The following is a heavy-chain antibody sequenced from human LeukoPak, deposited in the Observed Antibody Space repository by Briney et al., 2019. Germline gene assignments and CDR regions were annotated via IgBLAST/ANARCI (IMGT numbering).Heavy chain of an antibody. CDR1: GCTVSSNY. V-gene: IGHV3-66*01. J-gene: IGHJ4*02. D-gene: IGHD5-12*01. CDR3: ARDSGYHSMGY. Sequence: GGSLRLSCAASGCTVSSNYMSWVRQAPGKGLEWVSVIYSGGSRYYADSVKGRFTISRDNSKNTLYLQMNSLRAEDTAVYYCARDSGYHSMGYWGQGTLVTVSS. CDR2: IYSGGSR.